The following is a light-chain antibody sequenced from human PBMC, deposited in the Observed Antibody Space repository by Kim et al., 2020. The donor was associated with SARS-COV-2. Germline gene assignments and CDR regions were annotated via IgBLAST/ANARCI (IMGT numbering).Light chain of an antibody. Sequence: SYELTQTPSVSVSPGQTASITCSGDNLGTKYVCWYQQKPGQSPVAVIYQDNKRPSGIPERFSGSNSGNTATLTISGTQALDEADYYCQAWDRGTAVFGGG. J-gene: IGLJ3*02. CDR3: QAWDRGTAV. CDR2: QDN. V-gene: IGLV3-1*01. CDR1: NLGTKY.